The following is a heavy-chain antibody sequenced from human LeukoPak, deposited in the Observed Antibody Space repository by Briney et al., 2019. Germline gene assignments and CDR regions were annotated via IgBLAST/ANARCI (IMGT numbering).Heavy chain of an antibody. J-gene: IGHJ5*02. CDR2: IYYSGST. D-gene: IGHD6-13*01. V-gene: IGHV4-59*01. CDR1: GGSISSYY. CDR3: ARALEQQLVQGHWFDP. Sequence: PSETLSLTCTVSGGSISSYYWSWIRQPPGKGLEWIGYIYYSGSTNYNPSLKSRVTISVDTSKNQFSLKLSSVTAADTAVYYCARALEQQLVQGHWFDPWGRGTLVTVSS.